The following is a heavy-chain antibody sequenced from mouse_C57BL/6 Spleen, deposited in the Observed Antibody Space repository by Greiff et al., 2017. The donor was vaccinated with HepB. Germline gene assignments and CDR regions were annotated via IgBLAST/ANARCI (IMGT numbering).Heavy chain of an antibody. V-gene: IGHV1-82*01. CDR3: ASPLGGDAMDY. Sequence: VQLQQSGPELVKPGASVKISCKASGYAFSSSWMNWVKQRPGKGLEWIGRIYPGDGDTNYNGKFKGKATLTADKSSSTAYMQLSSLTSEDSAVYCGASPLGGDAMDYWGQGTSVTVSS. D-gene: IGHD1-1*02. J-gene: IGHJ4*01. CDR1: GYAFSSSW. CDR2: IYPGDGDT.